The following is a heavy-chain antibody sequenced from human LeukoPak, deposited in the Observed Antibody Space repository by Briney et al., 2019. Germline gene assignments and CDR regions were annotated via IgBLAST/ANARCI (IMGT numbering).Heavy chain of an antibody. J-gene: IGHJ4*02. CDR1: GFTFSNYA. CDR2: VSYDGSKK. V-gene: IGHV3-30*01. CDR3: ASNRGSDY. D-gene: IGHD1-14*01. Sequence: GGSLRLSCAASGFTFSNYAMRWVRQAPGKGLEWVAAVSYDGSKKYYADSVKGRFSISRDNSKNTLYLQMDSLRAEDTAVYYCASNRGSDYWGQGTLVTVSS.